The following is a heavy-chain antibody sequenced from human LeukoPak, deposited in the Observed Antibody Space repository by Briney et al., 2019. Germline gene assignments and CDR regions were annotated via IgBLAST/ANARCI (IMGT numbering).Heavy chain of an antibody. CDR1: GYTFTSNY. CDR2: ISPSGGST. CDR3: ASGRYYFDY. D-gene: IGHD1-14*01. Sequence: ASVKVSCKAFGYTFTSNYMHWVRQAPGQGPEWMGVISPSGGSTTYAQKFQGRVTLTRDMSTSTDYLELSSLRSEDTAVYYCASGRYYFDYWGQGTLVTVSS. V-gene: IGHV1-46*01. J-gene: IGHJ4*02.